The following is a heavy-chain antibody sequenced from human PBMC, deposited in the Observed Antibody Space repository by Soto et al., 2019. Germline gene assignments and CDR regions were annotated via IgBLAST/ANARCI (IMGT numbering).Heavy chain of an antibody. CDR2: FDPEDGET. Sequence: ASVKVSCKVSGYTLTELSMHWVRQAPGKGLEWMGGFDPEDGETIYAQKFQGRVTMTEDTSTDTAYMELSGLRSEDTAVYYCATVCSTSCYYGPDYWGQGTLVTVSS. D-gene: IGHD2-2*01. CDR1: GYTLTELS. J-gene: IGHJ4*02. CDR3: ATVCSTSCYYGPDY. V-gene: IGHV1-24*01.